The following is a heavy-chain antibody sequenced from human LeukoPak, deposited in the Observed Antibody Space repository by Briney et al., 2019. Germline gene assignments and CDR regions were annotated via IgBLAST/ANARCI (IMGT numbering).Heavy chain of an antibody. CDR2: IYYSGST. CDR3: ARSGYCSSTSCYPYYYYYYMDV. D-gene: IGHD2-2*01. V-gene: IGHV4-39*07. CDR1: GGSISSSSYY. Sequence: SETLSLTCTVSGGSISSSSYYWGWICQPPGKGLEWIGSIYYSGSTYYNPSLKSRVTISVDTSKDQFSLKLSSVTAADTAVYYCARSGYCSSTSCYPYYYYYYMDVWGKGTTVTVSS. J-gene: IGHJ6*03.